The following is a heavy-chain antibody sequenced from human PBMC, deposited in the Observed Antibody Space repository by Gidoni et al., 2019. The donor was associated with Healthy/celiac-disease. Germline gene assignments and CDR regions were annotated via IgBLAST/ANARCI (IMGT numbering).Heavy chain of an antibody. CDR1: VGSFSSGSYY. D-gene: IGHD1-26*01. Sequence: QVQLQESGPGLVKPSETLSLTCTVSVGSFSSGSYYWSWIRQPPGKGLEWIGYIYYSGSTNYNPSLKSRVTISVDTSKNQFSLKLSSVTAADTAVYYCARELLKGHWFDPWGQGTLVTVSS. CDR2: IYYSGST. CDR3: ARELLKGHWFDP. J-gene: IGHJ5*02. V-gene: IGHV4-61*01.